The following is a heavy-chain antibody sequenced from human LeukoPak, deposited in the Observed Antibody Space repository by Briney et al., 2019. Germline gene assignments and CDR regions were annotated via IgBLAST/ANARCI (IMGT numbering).Heavy chain of an antibody. V-gene: IGHV3-13*01. J-gene: IGHJ5*02. CDR2: IGTAGDT. CDR1: GFTFSSYD. CDR3: ARGYSSGWYFNWFDP. D-gene: IGHD6-19*01. Sequence: GGSLRLSCAASGFTFSSYDMHWVRQATGKGLEWVSAIGTAGDTYYPGSVKGRFTISRENAKNSLYLQMNSLRAGDTAVYYCARGYSSGWYFNWFDPWGQGTLVTVSS.